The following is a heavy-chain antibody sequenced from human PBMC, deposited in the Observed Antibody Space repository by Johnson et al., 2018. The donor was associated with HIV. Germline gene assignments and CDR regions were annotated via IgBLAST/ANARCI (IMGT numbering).Heavy chain of an antibody. V-gene: IGHV3-15*01. J-gene: IGHJ3*02. CDR2: IKSKTDGGTT. D-gene: IGHD4-17*01. CDR1: GFTFSNAW. CDR3: ARSFRDYEEDTFDI. Sequence: VQLVESGGGLVKPGGSLRLSCAASGFTFSNAWMSWVRQAPGKGLEWVGRIKSKTDGGTTDYAEPVKGSFTISRDDSKNTLYLQMNSLGAEDTAVYYCARSFRDYEEDTFDIWGQGTMVTVSS.